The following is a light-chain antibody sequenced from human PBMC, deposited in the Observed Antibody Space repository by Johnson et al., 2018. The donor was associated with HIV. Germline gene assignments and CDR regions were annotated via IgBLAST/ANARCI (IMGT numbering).Light chain of an antibody. CDR1: SSNIGDNY. V-gene: IGLV1-51*01. J-gene: IGLJ1*01. CDR3: GTWNSSLSTFYV. CDR2: DNK. Sequence: QSVLTQPPSVSAAPGQKVSISCSVSSSNIGDNYVSWYQQVRGTAPKILIYDNKKRPSGIPDRFSGSKSGTSATLGITGLQPGDEADYYCGTWNSSLSTFYVFGTGTKVTVL.